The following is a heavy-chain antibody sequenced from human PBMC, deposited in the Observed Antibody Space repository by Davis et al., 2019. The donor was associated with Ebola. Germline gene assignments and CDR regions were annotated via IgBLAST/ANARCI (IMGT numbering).Heavy chain of an antibody. CDR2: IYYSGST. CDR3: TRGWAFDI. D-gene: IGHD5-24*01. J-gene: IGHJ3*02. Sequence: PSETLSLTCTVSGGSISSYHWSWMRQPPGKGLEWIGYIYYSGSTNYNPSLKSRVTMSLDTSKNQFSLKLSSVTAADTAVYYCTRGWAFDIWGQGTMVTVSS. CDR1: GGSISSYH. V-gene: IGHV4-59*12.